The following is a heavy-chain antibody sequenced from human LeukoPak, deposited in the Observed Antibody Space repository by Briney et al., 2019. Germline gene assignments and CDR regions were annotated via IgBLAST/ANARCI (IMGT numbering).Heavy chain of an antibody. CDR3: ARDPPGLEVAGYDY. CDR1: GFNFSTYW. J-gene: IGHJ4*02. V-gene: IGHV3-7*01. CDR2: MNQDGSEK. D-gene: IGHD6-19*01. Sequence: GGSLRLSCAVSGFNFSTYWMSWFRQAPGKGLEWVANMNQDGSEKYYVDSLKGRFTISRDNAKNSLYLQMNSLRAEDTAVYYCARDPPGLEVAGYDYWGQGTLVTVSS.